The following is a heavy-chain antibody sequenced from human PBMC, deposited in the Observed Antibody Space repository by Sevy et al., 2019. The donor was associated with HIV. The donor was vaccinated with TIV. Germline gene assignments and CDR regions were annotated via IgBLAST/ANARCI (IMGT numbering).Heavy chain of an antibody. Sequence: ASVKVSCKASADTFSSYAINWVRQAPGQGLEWMGGIIPSFGTTKYGQRFQGRVTITAVEFTSTAYMELSSLRSEDWAVFYCARGGIGDYSKYFEYWGQGTLVTVSS. J-gene: IGHJ4*02. CDR3: ARGGIGDYSKYFEY. V-gene: IGHV1-69*13. D-gene: IGHD4-4*01. CDR1: ADTFSSYA. CDR2: IIPSFGTT.